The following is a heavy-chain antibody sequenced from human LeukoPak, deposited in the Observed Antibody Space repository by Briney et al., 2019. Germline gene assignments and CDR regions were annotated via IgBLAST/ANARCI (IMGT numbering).Heavy chain of an antibody. D-gene: IGHD5-18*01. CDR3: ASTIDTAMPRYEY. Sequence: ASVKVSCKASGYTFAGYYMHWVRQAPGQGLEWMGWINPNSGGTNFAPKFQGRVTMTRDTSISTAYMELSRLRSDDTAVYYCASTIDTAMPRYEYWGQGTLVTVSS. CDR1: GYTFAGYY. V-gene: IGHV1-2*02. CDR2: INPNSGGT. J-gene: IGHJ4*02.